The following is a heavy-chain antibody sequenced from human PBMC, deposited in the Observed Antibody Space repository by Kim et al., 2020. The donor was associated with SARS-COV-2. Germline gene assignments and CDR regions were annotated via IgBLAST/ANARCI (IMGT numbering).Heavy chain of an antibody. V-gene: IGHV3-9*01. CDR2: ISWNSGSI. CDR1: GFTFDDYA. J-gene: IGHJ4*02. Sequence: GGSLRLSCAASGFTFDDYAMHWVRQAPGKGLEWVSGISWNSGSIGYADSVKGRFTISRDNAKNSLYLQMNSLRAEDTALYYCAKASSGRRPFDYWGQGTLVTVSS. D-gene: IGHD6-19*01. CDR3: AKASSGRRPFDY.